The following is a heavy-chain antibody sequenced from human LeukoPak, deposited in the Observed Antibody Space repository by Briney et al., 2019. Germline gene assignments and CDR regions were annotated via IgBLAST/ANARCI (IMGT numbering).Heavy chain of an antibody. CDR3: AKSGYSYGPYYYYGMDV. V-gene: IGHV6-1*01. CDR1: GDSVSSNSAA. D-gene: IGHD5-18*01. CDR2: TYYRSKWYN. Sequence: SQTLSLTCAISGDSVSSNSAAWNWIRQSPSRGLEWLGRTYYRSKWYNDYAVSVKSRITINPDTSKNQFSLQLNSVTPEDTAVYYCAKSGYSYGPYYYYGMDVWGQGTTVTVSS. J-gene: IGHJ6*02.